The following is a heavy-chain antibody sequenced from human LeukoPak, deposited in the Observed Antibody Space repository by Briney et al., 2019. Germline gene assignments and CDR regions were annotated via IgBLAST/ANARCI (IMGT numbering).Heavy chain of an antibody. D-gene: IGHD7-27*01. J-gene: IGHJ4*02. Sequence: GGSLRLSCAASGFTFNIFWMSWVRQDPGKGLEWVANIKHDGSEEYYGDSVRGRFTISRDNAKNSLILQMNSLRGEDTAVYYCARALGNSTGDYWGQGTLVTVSS. V-gene: IGHV3-7*04. CDR3: ARALGNSTGDY. CDR1: GFTFNIFW. CDR2: IKHDGSEE.